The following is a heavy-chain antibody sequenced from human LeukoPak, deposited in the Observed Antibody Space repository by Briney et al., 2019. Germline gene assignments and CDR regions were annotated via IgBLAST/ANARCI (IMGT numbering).Heavy chain of an antibody. Sequence: SVKVSCKASGYTFTSYGISWVRQAPGQGLEWMGGIIPIFGTANYAQKFQGRVTITADESTSTAYMELSSLRSEDTAVYYCARWVEGNFDYWGQGTLVTVSS. D-gene: IGHD5-24*01. CDR2: IIPIFGTA. J-gene: IGHJ4*02. CDR1: GYTFTSYG. V-gene: IGHV1-69*13. CDR3: ARWVEGNFDY.